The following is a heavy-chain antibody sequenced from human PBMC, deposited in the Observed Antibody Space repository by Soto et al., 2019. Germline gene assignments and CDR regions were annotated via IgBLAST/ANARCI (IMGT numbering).Heavy chain of an antibody. CDR2: IIPIFGTA. CDR1: GGTFSSYA. V-gene: IGHV1-69*13. D-gene: IGHD3-16*02. Sequence: ASVKVSCKASGGTFSSYAISWVRQAPGQGLEWMGGIIPIFGTANYAQKFQGRVTITADESTSTAYMELSSLRSEDTAVYYCARGGMITFGGVIVIGTHFDYWGQGTLVTVSS. J-gene: IGHJ4*02. CDR3: ARGGMITFGGVIVIGTHFDY.